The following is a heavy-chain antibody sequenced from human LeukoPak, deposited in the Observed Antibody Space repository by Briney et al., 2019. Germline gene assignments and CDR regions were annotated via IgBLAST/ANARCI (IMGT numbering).Heavy chain of an antibody. Sequence: SETLSLTCTVSGASVSSGSYYWSWLRQPPGKGLEWIGYIYYSGSTNYNPSLKSRVTISVDTSKNQFSLKLSSVTAADTAVYYCARYAGSSWYNPYWGQGTLVTVSS. CDR2: IYYSGST. D-gene: IGHD6-13*01. J-gene: IGHJ4*02. V-gene: IGHV4-61*01. CDR3: ARYAGSSWYNPY. CDR1: GASVSSGSYY.